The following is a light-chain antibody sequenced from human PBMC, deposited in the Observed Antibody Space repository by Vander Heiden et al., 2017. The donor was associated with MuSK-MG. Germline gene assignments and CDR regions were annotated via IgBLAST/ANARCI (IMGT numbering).Light chain of an antibody. CDR1: QSLRSN. V-gene: IGKV3-15*01. CDR3: QQYENWPPIT. Sequence: EIEMTQSPATLSVSPGERATLSCRASQSLRSNIAWYQQKPGQAPRLLIYGASTRATGIPARFSGSGSGTEFTLTISSLQSEDFAVYYCQQYENWPPITFGQGTRLEIK. J-gene: IGKJ5*01. CDR2: GAS.